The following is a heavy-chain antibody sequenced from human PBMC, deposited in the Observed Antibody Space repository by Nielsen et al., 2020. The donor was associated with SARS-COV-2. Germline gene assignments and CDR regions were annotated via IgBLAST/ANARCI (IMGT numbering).Heavy chain of an antibody. J-gene: IGHJ6*02. Sequence: GESLKISCAASGFTFSSYAMHWVRQAPGKGLEWVAVISYDGSNKYYADSVKGRFTISRDNSKNTLYLQMNSLRAEDTAVYYCAREVGGRYYYGMDVWGQGTTVTVSS. CDR2: ISYDGSNK. CDR1: GFTFSSYA. CDR3: AREVGGRYYYGMDV. V-gene: IGHV3-30*04. D-gene: IGHD3-16*01.